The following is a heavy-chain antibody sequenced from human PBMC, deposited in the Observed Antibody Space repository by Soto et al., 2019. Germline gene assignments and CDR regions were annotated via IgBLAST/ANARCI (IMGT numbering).Heavy chain of an antibody. V-gene: IGHV3-48*02. Sequence: ETLRLSCAASGFTFGGYIMNWVRQSPGKGLEWISYISSLSSPRYYAESVEGRFIISRDNAKNSLYLQMNSLRDEDTAVYFCVREDILGARSFDYWGQGTRVTVSS. D-gene: IGHD1-26*01. CDR3: VREDILGARSFDY. CDR1: GFTFGGYI. CDR2: ISSLSSPR. J-gene: IGHJ4*02.